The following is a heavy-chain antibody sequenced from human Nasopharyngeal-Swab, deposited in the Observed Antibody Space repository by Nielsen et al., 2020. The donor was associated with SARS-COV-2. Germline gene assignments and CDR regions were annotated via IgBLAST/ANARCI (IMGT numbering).Heavy chain of an antibody. J-gene: IGHJ6*03. V-gene: IGHV4-34*01. D-gene: IGHD3-3*01. CDR2: INHSGST. CDR3: ARGRGVFGVVSRFYYYMDV. Sequence: GSLRLSCAVYGGSFSGYDWSWIRQPPGKGLEWIGEINHSGSTNYNPSLKSRVTISVDTSKNQFSLKLSSVTAADTAVYYCARGRGVFGVVSRFYYYMDVWGKGTTVTVSS. CDR1: GGSFSGYD.